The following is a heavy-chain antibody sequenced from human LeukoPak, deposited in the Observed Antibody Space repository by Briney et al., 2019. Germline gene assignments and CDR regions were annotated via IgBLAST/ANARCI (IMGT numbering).Heavy chain of an antibody. V-gene: IGHV3-23*01. CDR3: ANLIVGATYYFDY. CDR2: ISGSGGST. Sequence: PGGSVRLSCAASGFTFSSYAMSWVRQAPGKGLEWVSAISGSGGSTYYADSVKGRFTISRDNSKNTLYLQMNSLRAEDTAVYYCANLIVGATYYFDYWGQGTLVTVSS. D-gene: IGHD1-26*01. J-gene: IGHJ4*02. CDR1: GFTFSSYA.